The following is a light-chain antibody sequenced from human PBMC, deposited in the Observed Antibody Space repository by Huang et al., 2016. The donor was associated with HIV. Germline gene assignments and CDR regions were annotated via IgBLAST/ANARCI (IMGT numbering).Light chain of an antibody. V-gene: IGKV1-5*03. Sequence: DIQMTQSPSTLSASVGDRVPITCRASQSIRRWLAWYQQQPGKAPNLLIDKASSLESVVPSRFSSSGSGTEFTLTIGSLKPDDFATYYCQQYNSYSGWTFGQGTKVEIK. CDR2: KAS. CDR1: QSIRRW. J-gene: IGKJ1*01. CDR3: QQYNSYSGWT.